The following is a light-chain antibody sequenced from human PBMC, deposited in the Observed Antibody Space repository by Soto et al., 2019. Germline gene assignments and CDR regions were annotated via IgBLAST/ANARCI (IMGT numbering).Light chain of an antibody. V-gene: IGKV1-5*01. CDR2: DAS. J-gene: IGKJ3*01. Sequence: DIQMTQSPSTLSASVGDRVTITCRASQSISSWLAWYQQKPGKAPKLLIYDASSLESGVPSRFSGSGSGTEFTLTISSLQPDDFATYYCQQYNSYSGTFGPGTNVDI. CDR3: QQYNSYSGT. CDR1: QSISSW.